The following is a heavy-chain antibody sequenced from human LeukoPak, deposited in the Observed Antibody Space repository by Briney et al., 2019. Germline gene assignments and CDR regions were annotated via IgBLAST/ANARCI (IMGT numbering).Heavy chain of an antibody. CDR2: IYPGDSDT. J-gene: IGHJ4*02. V-gene: IGHV5-51*01. Sequence: GESLKISCKGSGYRFTSNWIAWVRQIPGKGREWMGSIYPGDSDTRYSPSFQGQVTIPADKSINTAYLQWSSLKASDTAMYYCARGDYFDLWGQGTLVTVSS. CDR1: GYRFTSNW. CDR3: ARGDYFDL.